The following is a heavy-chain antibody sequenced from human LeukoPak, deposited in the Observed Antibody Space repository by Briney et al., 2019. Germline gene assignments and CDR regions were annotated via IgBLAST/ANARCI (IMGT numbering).Heavy chain of an antibody. J-gene: IGHJ3*02. CDR2: INWNGGST. V-gene: IGHV3-20*04. CDR1: GFTFDAYD. Sequence: RPGGSLRLSCAASGFTFDAYDFNWVRQAPGKGLEWVSCINWNGGSTNYADSVKGRFTISRDDAKNSLYLQMNSLRAEDTALYYCARVRHLHDAFDIWGQGTMVTVSS. CDR3: ARVRHLHDAFDI.